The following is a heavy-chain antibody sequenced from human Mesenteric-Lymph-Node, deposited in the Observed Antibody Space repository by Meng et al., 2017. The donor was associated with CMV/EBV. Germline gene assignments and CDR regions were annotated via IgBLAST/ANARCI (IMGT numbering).Heavy chain of an antibody. J-gene: IGHJ6*02. CDR3: ARDCSVEPAAMGPRDYRYCYYRMDV. CDR1: GYTFTGYY. Sequence: ASVKVSCKASGYTFTGYYMHWVRQAPGQGLEWMGWISGYNGNTNYAQSLQDRVTMTADTSTNTAYMELRSLRSDDTAVYYCARDCSVEPAAMGPRDYRYCYYRMDVWGQGTTVTVSS. CDR2: ISGYNGNT. V-gene: IGHV1-18*04. D-gene: IGHD2-2*01.